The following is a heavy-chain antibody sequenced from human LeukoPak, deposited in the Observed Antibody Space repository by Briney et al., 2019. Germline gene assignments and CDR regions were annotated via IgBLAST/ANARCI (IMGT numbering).Heavy chain of an antibody. CDR1: GGSISSGSYH. CDR2: IYTSGST. Sequence: PSQTLSLTCTVSGGSISSGSYHWSWIRQPAGKGLEWIGRIYTSGSTNYNPSLKSRVTISVDTSKNQFSLKLSSVTAADTAVYCCAREPQGPPYYYYGMDVWGQGTTVTVSS. CDR3: AREPQGPPYYYYGMDV. D-gene: IGHD3-16*01. J-gene: IGHJ6*02. V-gene: IGHV4-61*02.